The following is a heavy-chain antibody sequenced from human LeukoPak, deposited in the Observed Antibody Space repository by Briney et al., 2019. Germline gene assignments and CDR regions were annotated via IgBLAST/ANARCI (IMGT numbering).Heavy chain of an antibody. CDR3: ARDQDSSGYFYVADAFDI. V-gene: IGHV1-2*02. CDR2: INPNSGGT. D-gene: IGHD3-22*01. J-gene: IGHJ3*02. CDR1: GYTFTGYD. Sequence: ASVKVSCKASGYTFTGYDIHWVRQAPGQGLEWMGWINPNSGGTNYAQKFQGRVTMTRDTSINTVYMELSRLRSDDTAVYYCARDQDSSGYFYVADAFDIWGQGTMVTVSS.